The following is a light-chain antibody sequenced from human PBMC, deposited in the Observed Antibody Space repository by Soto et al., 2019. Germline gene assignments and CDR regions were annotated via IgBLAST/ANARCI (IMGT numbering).Light chain of an antibody. J-gene: IGLJ1*01. V-gene: IGLV4-60*03. Sequence: QSVLTQSSSASASLGSSVKLTCTLSSGHSSYIIAWHQQQPGKAPRYLMKLEGSGSYNKGSGVPDRFSGSSSGADRYLTISNLQSEDEAGYYCETWDSNTGGYVFGTGTKLTVL. CDR1: SGHSSYI. CDR2: LEGSGSY. CDR3: ETWDSNTGGYV.